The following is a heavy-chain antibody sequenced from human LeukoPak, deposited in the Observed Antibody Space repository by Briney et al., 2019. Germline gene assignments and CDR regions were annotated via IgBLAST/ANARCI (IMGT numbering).Heavy chain of an antibody. CDR2: IWYDGTYK. Sequence: GGSLRLSCAASGFAFGTYDMHWVRQTPGKGLEWEAVIWYDGTYKYYADSVKGRFTISRDNSKKTLYLQMNRLRAEDTAVFYCAKDRMGATYVLVSWGEGTLVTVSS. V-gene: IGHV3-33*06. J-gene: IGHJ4*02. D-gene: IGHD1-26*01. CDR1: GFAFGTYD. CDR3: AKDRMGATYVLVS.